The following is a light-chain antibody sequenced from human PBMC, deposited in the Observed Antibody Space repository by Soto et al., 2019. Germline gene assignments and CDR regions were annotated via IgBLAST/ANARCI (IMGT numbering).Light chain of an antibody. CDR2: DVN. J-gene: IGLJ2*01. CDR1: SRDVGAYNY. Sequence: QSVLTQPRSVSGSPGQSVTISCTGTSRDVGAYNYVSWYQHHPGKAPKLMIYDVNKVSSWVPDRFSGSKSANTASLTISGLQAEYEADYYCCSYAGSYTVVFGGGTKLTVL. CDR3: CSYAGSYTVV. V-gene: IGLV2-11*01.